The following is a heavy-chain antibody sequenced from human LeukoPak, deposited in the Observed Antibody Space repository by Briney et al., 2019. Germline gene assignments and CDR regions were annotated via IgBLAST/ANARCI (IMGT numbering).Heavy chain of an antibody. CDR3: ARANWGSGWFDP. CDR2: IYTSGST. CDR1: GGSISSGSYY. Sequence: SETLSLTCTVSGGSISSGSYYWSWIRQPAGKGLEWIGRIYTSGSTNYNPSLKSRVTISVDTSKNQFSLKLSSVTAADTAVYYCARANWGSGWFDPWGQGTLVTVSS. V-gene: IGHV4-61*02. J-gene: IGHJ5*02. D-gene: IGHD7-27*01.